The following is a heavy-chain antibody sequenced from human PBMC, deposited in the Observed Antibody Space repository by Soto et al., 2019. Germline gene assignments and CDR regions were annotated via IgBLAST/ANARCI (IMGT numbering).Heavy chain of an antibody. V-gene: IGHV3-23*01. D-gene: IGHD2-8*01. J-gene: IGHJ3*02. CDR2: ISGSGGST. CDR1: VFTFSSYA. CDR3: AKWHKYATYAFHI. Sequence: VGSLRLSCAASVFTFSSYAMSCVRQSPGKWLEWVSAISGSGGSTYYADSVKGRFTISRDNSKNTLYLQMNSLRAEDTAVYYCAKWHKYATYAFHIWGQGTMVTVS.